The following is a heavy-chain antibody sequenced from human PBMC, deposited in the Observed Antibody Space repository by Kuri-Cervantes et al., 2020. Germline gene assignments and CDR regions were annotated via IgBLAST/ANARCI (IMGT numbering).Heavy chain of an antibody. D-gene: IGHD6-6*01. J-gene: IGHJ6*02. CDR2: IISSSSTI. CDR3: AKGGAARPYYYGMDV. V-gene: IGHV3-48*01. Sequence: GGSLRLSCAASGFTFSSYSMNWVRQAPGKGLEWVSYIISSSSTIYYADSVKGRFTISRDNSKNTLYLQMNSLRAEDTAVYYCAKGGAARPYYYGMDVWGQGTTVTVSS. CDR1: GFTFSSYS.